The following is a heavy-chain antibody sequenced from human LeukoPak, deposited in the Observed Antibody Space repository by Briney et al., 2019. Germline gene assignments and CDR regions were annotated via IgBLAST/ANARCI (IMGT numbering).Heavy chain of an antibody. V-gene: IGHV4-4*07. J-gene: IGHJ4*02. D-gene: IGHD6-19*01. Sequence: SETLSLTCTVSGGSISSYYWSWIRQPAGKGLEWIGRIYTSGSTNCNPSLKSRVTMSVDTSKNQFSLKLSSVTAADTAVYYCAREGSSGWLFDYWGQGTLVTVSS. CDR3: AREGSSGWLFDY. CDR1: GGSISSYY. CDR2: IYTSGST.